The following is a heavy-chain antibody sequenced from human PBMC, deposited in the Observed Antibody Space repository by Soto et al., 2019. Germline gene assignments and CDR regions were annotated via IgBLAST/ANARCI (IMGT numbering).Heavy chain of an antibody. V-gene: IGHV1-69*02. J-gene: IGHJ4*02. CDR2: IIPILGIA. CDR3: ARGRFGRNYFDY. D-gene: IGHD3-10*01. Sequence: QVQLVQSGAEVKKPGSSVKVSCKASGGTFSSYTISWVRQAPGQGLEWMGRIIPILGIANYAQKFQGRVTITADKSTSTAYMELSSLRSEDTAVYYCARGRFGRNYFDYWGQGTLVTVSS. CDR1: GGTFSSYT.